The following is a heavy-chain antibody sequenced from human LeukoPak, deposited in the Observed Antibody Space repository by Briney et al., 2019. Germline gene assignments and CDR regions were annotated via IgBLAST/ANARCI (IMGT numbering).Heavy chain of an antibody. V-gene: IGHV3-20*04. CDR1: GFTFDDYG. CDR3: ARGHDWRSDY. Sequence: GGSLRLSCAASGFTFDDYGMSWVRQAPGKGLEWVSGINWNGGSTGYADSVEGRFTISRDNAKNSLYLQINSLRAEDTAVYYCARGHDWRSDYWGQGTLVTVSS. D-gene: IGHD3-9*01. J-gene: IGHJ4*02. CDR2: INWNGGST.